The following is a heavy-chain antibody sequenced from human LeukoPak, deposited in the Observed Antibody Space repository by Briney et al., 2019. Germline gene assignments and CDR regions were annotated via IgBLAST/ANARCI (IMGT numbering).Heavy chain of an antibody. CDR3: ARIIRLLDY. D-gene: IGHD2-21*01. CDR1: GFTFSSYW. CDR2: INKDGSDK. J-gene: IGHJ4*02. V-gene: IGHV3-7*03. Sequence: PGGSLRLSCAASGFTFSSYWMSWVRQAPGKGLEWVANINKDGSDKYYVDSVKGRFTISRDNAKNSLYLQMNSLRAEDTAVYYCARIIRLLDYWGQGTLVTVSS.